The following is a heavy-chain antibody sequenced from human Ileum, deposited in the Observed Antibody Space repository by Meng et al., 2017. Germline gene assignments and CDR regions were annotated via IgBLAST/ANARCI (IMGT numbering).Heavy chain of an antibody. Sequence: EVQLVESGGGLVQPGGSLRLSCAASGFTFSSYWIHWVRQAPGKGLVWVSHIKYDGSITNYADSVKGRFTISRDNAKNMLYLRMNSLRAEDTAVYYCARRWNDGLDIWGQGTVVTVSS. V-gene: IGHV3-74*01. J-gene: IGHJ3*02. D-gene: IGHD5-24*01. CDR3: ARRWNDGLDI. CDR2: IKYDGSIT. CDR1: GFTFSSYW.